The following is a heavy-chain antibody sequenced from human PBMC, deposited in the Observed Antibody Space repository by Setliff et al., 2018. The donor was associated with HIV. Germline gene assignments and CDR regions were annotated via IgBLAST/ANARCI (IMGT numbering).Heavy chain of an antibody. CDR1: GFSLTTSGMC. CDR2: IDWDDDK. Sequence: SGPTLVNPTQTLTLTCTFSGFSLTTSGMCVSWIRQPPGKALEWLARIDWDDDKYYSTSLKTRLTISKDTSKKQVVLTMTNMDPVDTGTYYCARMAPYYYDSRADDYYYYMDVWGVGTTVTVSS. V-gene: IGHV2-70*11. J-gene: IGHJ6*03. D-gene: IGHD3-22*01. CDR3: ARMAPYYYDSRADDYYYYMDV.